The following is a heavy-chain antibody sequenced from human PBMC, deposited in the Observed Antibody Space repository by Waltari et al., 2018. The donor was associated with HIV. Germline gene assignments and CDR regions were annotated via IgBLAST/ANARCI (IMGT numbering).Heavy chain of an antibody. V-gene: IGHV3-30-3*01. D-gene: IGHD5-12*01. J-gene: IGHJ4*02. CDR2: ISYDGSNK. CDR3: ARGGGYSSSYYFDY. Sequence: QVQLVESGGGVVQPGRSPRPSCAASGFTFSSYAPHWVRQAPGKGLEWVAVISYDGSNKYYADSVKGRFTISRDNSKNTLYLQMNSLRAEDTAVYYCARGGGYSSSYYFDYWGQGTLVTVSS. CDR1: GFTFSSYA.